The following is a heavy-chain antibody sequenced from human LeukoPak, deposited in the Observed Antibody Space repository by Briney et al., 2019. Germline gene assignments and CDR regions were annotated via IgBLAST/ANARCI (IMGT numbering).Heavy chain of an antibody. V-gene: IGHV4-38-2*01. D-gene: IGHD2-15*01. CDR2: MYHSGDS. Sequence: SETLSLTCAVSGYYISTDYYWGWIRQPPGKGLEWVASMYHSGDSYYNPSLKSRVTISVDTSKNQFSLKLDSVTAADTAVYYCARGGAVVAVYFDYWGQGTLVTVSS. CDR1: GYYISTDYY. J-gene: IGHJ4*02. CDR3: ARGGAVVAVYFDY.